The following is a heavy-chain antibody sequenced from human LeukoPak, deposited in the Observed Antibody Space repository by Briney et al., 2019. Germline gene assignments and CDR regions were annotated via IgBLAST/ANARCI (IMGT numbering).Heavy chain of an antibody. D-gene: IGHD6-6*01. CDR3: TSEISSASNY. J-gene: IGHJ4*02. V-gene: IGHV4-39*01. CDR2: IYYTGST. CDR1: GGSISSSSYY. Sequence: PSETLSLTCTVSGGSISSSSYYWGWIRQPPGEGLEWIGSIYYTGSTYYSPSLKSRVTISADMSKNEFSLKLSSVTAADTAVYYCTSEISSASNYWGQGTLVTVSS.